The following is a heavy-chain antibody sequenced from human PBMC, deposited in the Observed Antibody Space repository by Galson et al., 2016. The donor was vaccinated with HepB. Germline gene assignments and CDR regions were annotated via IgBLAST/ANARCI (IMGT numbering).Heavy chain of an antibody. D-gene: IGHD3-16*01. Sequence: TLSLTCAVSGGSITRGGYYWSWIRQRPGKGLEWIGYIFYSGSTYYNPSLKSRVTISVDTSKNQFSLKLTYVTAADTALYYCASNDYGVGWFDPWGQGTLVTVSS. CDR2: IFYSGST. CDR1: GGSITRGGYY. V-gene: IGHV4-31*11. CDR3: ASNDYGVGWFDP. J-gene: IGHJ5*02.